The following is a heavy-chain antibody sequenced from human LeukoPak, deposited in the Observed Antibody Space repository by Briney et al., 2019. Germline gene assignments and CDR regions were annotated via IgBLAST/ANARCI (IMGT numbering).Heavy chain of an antibody. CDR1: GCSISSSLYF. Sequence: PSETLSLICTVSGCSISSSLYFWAWIRQPPGKGLEWIGSVYYGGSTYYNPSLKSRVTISVDTSKNQFSLKLSSVPAADTAVYYCASATDSSGWGKFDFWGQGTLVTVSS. J-gene: IGHJ4*02. D-gene: IGHD6-19*01. CDR2: VYYGGST. CDR3: ASATDSSGWGKFDF. V-gene: IGHV4-39*01.